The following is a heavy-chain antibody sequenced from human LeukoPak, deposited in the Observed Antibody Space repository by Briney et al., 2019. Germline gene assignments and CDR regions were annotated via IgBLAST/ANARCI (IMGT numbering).Heavy chain of an antibody. CDR3: ARDCGDSSGCPFDY. D-gene: IGHD3-22*01. CDR2: IYYSGST. CDR1: GGSISSGDYY. Sequence: PSETLSLTCTVSGGSISSGDYYWSWIRQPPGKGLEWIGYIYYSGSTYYNPSLKSRVTISVDTSKNQFSLKLSSVTAADTAAYYCARDCGDSSGCPFDYWGQGTLVTVSS. V-gene: IGHV4-30-4*08. J-gene: IGHJ4*02.